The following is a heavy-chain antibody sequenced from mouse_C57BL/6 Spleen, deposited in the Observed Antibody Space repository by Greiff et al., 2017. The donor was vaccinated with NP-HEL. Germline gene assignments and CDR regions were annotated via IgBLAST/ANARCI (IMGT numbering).Heavy chain of an antibody. J-gene: IGHJ1*03. CDR3: ARKPPPTVVATDFDV. Sequence: QVQLQQSGPGLVQPSQSLSITCTVSGFSLTSYGVHWVRQSPGKGLEWLGVIWSGGSTDYNAAFISRLSISKDNSKSQVFFKMNSLQADDTAIYYCARKPPPTVVATDFDVWGTGTTVTVSS. D-gene: IGHD1-1*01. V-gene: IGHV2-2*01. CDR1: GFSLTSYG. CDR2: IWSGGST.